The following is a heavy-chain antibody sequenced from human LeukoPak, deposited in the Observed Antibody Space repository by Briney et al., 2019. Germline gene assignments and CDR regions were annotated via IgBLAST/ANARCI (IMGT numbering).Heavy chain of an antibody. CDR2: IRYHGSNK. V-gene: IGHV3-30*02. J-gene: IGHJ4*02. Sequence: GGSLRLSCAASGFTFSSYGMHWVRQAPGKGLEWVAFIRYHGSNKDYADSVKGRFTISRDNSKNTLYLKMNSLRAEDTAIYYCAKGGGNFDYWGQGTLVTVSS. CDR1: GFTFSSYG. CDR3: AKGGGNFDY. D-gene: IGHD3-16*01.